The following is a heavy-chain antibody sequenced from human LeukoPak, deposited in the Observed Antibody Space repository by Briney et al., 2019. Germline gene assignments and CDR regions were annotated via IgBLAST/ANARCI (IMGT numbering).Heavy chain of an antibody. CDR1: GFTFNNYA. CDR3: AKDSVVRNTGSYYFAS. CDR2: VSGDGRTT. J-gene: IGHJ4*02. D-gene: IGHD1-26*01. V-gene: IGHV3-23*01. Sequence: GGSLRLSCAASGFTFNNYAMSWVRQVPGKGLEWVSAVSGDGRTTHYVDSVKGRFTISRDNSRNTLYLQMSSLRAEDTAIYYCAKDSVVRNTGSYYFASWGQGILVTVSS.